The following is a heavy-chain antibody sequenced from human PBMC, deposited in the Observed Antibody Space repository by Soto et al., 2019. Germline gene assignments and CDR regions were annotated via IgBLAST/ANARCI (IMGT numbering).Heavy chain of an antibody. CDR2: ISSSSSYI. Sequence: EVQLLESGGGLVQPGGSLRLSCAASGFTFTNYAMTWVRQAPGKGLEWVSSISSSSSYIYYADSVKGRFTISRDNAKNSLYLQMNSLRAEDTAVYYCARDLGIVGATPFDYWGQGTLVTVSS. D-gene: IGHD1-26*01. V-gene: IGHV3-21*01. J-gene: IGHJ4*02. CDR1: GFTFTNYA. CDR3: ARDLGIVGATPFDY.